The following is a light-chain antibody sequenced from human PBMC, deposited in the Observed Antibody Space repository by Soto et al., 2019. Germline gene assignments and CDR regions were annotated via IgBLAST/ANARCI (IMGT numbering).Light chain of an antibody. CDR1: HSVDIY. V-gene: IGKV3-11*01. J-gene: IGKJ4*01. Sequence: EVVLTQSPDTLPLSPGERATLSCRTSHSVDIYLAWYQQKPGQAPRLLIYDSYNRVTGIPTRFSGSGSGTDFTLTIISLEPEDPAVYYCQQRKYWPPLTFGGGTKVEI. CDR3: QQRKYWPPLT. CDR2: DSY.